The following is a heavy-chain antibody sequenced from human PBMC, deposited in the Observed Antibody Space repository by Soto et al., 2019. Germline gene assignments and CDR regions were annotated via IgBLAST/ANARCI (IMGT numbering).Heavy chain of an antibody. CDR3: ARVKSLAGHY. CDR2: IKQDGSDK. D-gene: IGHD2-15*01. V-gene: IGHV3-7*05. Sequence: EVQLVESGGGLVQPGGSLRLSCATSGFTFSTYWMSWVRQAPGKGLEWVANIKQDGSDKYYVDSVKGRFTISRDNAKNSLYLQMNGLRAEDTAVYYCARVKSLAGHYWGQGTLVTVSS. J-gene: IGHJ4*02. CDR1: GFTFSTYW.